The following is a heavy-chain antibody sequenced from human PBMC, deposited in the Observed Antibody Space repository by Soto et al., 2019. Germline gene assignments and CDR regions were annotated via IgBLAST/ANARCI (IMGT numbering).Heavy chain of an antibody. CDR1: GFTFSNYW. Sequence: PGGSLRLSCAASGFTFSNYWMSWVRQAPGKGPEWLANIKQDGSEKYYMDSVMGRFTISRDNAKNSLYLQMNSLRAEDTAVYYCAKGGYNYGFLFDCWGQGTLVTVSS. D-gene: IGHD5-18*01. CDR3: AKGGYNYGFLFDC. CDR2: IKQDGSEK. V-gene: IGHV3-7*03. J-gene: IGHJ4*02.